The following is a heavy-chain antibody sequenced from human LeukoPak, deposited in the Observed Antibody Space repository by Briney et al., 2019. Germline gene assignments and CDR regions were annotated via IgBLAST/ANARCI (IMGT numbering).Heavy chain of an antibody. J-gene: IGHJ4*02. CDR2: IYYSGST. CDR3: ARDLNVVRGVVDY. D-gene: IGHD3-10*01. Sequence: SETLSLTCTVSGGSISSSSYYWGRIRQSPGKGLEWIASIYYSGSTYYSPSLKSRVTISVDTSKNQFSLKLSSVTAADTAVYYCARDLNVVRGVVDYWGQGTLVTVSS. V-gene: IGHV4-39*07. CDR1: GGSISSSSYY.